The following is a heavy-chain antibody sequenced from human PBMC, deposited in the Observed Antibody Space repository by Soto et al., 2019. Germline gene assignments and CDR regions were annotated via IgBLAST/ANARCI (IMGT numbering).Heavy chain of an antibody. Sequence: GGSLRLSCAASGFTFSSYAMSWVRQAPGKGLEWVSAISGSGGSTYYADSVKGRFTISRDNSKNTLYLQMNSLRAEDTAVYYCAKSMYQLPSLNWFDPWGQGTLVTVSS. J-gene: IGHJ5*02. V-gene: IGHV3-23*01. CDR3: AKSMYQLPSLNWFDP. CDR2: ISGSGGST. D-gene: IGHD2-2*01. CDR1: GFTFSSYA.